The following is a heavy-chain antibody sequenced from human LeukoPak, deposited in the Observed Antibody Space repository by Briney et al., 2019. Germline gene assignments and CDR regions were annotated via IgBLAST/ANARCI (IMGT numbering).Heavy chain of an antibody. D-gene: IGHD3-22*01. Sequence: SETLSLTCAVYGGSFSGYYWSWIRQPPGKGLEWIGEINHSGSTNYNPSLKSRVTISVDTSKNQFSLKLSSVTAADTAVYYCARGRSYYDSRGYYLPPTVIDYWGQGTLVTVAS. V-gene: IGHV4-34*01. CDR3: ARGRSYYDSRGYYLPPTVIDY. CDR2: INHSGST. CDR1: GGSFSGYY. J-gene: IGHJ4*02.